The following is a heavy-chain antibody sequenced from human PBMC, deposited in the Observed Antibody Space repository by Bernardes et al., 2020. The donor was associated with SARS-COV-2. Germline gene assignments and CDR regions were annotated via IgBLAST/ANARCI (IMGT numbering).Heavy chain of an antibody. Sequence: GGSLRLSCVASGFTFSSYAMHWVRQAPGKGLEWVAVISYDGSNKYYADSVKGRFTISRDNSKNTLYLQMNSLRAEDTAVYYCARDFCSSTSCYTEYYFDYWGQGTLVTVSS. CDR3: ARDFCSSTSCYTEYYFDY. CDR1: GFTFSSYA. CDR2: ISYDGSNK. V-gene: IGHV3-30-3*01. J-gene: IGHJ4*02. D-gene: IGHD2-2*02.